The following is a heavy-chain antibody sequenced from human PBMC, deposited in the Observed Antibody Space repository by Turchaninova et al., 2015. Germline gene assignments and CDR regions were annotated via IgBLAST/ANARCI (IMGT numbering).Heavy chain of an antibody. V-gene: IGHV4-38-2*01. CDR3: ARATMTTAGYFDY. J-gene: IGHJ4*02. D-gene: IGHD1-1*01. Sequence: QVQLQESAQGRVKPSETLSLPGAVHGDSISRGNCWGWIRQPPGKGPEWIGSIYESGSTYHPPSLKSRVTMSVDTSKNQFSLKLNSVTAADTAVYYCARATMTTAGYFDYWGQGTLVTVSS. CDR1: GDSISRGNC. CDR2: IYESGST.